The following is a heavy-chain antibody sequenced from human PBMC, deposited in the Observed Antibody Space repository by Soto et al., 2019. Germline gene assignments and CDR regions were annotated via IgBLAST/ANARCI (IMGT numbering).Heavy chain of an antibody. Sequence: QVQLVESGGGLVKPGGSLRLSCAASGIVFSDYMSWVRQAPGKGLEWLSYISGSGTTTYSADSVKGRFTISRDNATNSLYLQMNNVRTEDTAVYYCARLPFPWGWFDPWGQGTLVTVSS. V-gene: IGHV3-11*01. J-gene: IGHJ5*02. CDR1: GIVFSDY. D-gene: IGHD3-16*01. CDR2: ISGSGTTT. CDR3: ARLPFPWGWFDP.